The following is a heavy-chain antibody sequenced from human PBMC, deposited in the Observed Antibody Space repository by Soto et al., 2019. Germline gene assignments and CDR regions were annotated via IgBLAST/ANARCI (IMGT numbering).Heavy chain of an antibody. V-gene: IGHV4-39*01. CDR3: ARRERYYGSPGWFDP. J-gene: IGHJ5*02. D-gene: IGHD3-10*01. CDR1: GGSISSFTYY. CDR2: VYYNEDT. Sequence: PSETLSLTCSVSGGSISSFTYYWGWIRQPPGKGLEWIGTVYYNEDTYYNPSLKSRVTITVDTAKNQFSLNLRSVTAADPAMYFCARRERYYGSPGWFDPWGPGTLFTVSS.